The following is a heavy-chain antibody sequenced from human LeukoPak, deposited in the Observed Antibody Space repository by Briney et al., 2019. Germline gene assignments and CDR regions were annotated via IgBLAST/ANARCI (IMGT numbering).Heavy chain of an antibody. J-gene: IGHJ4*02. CDR1: GFTFDDYA. CDR2: ISWNSGSI. Sequence: PGRSLRLSCAASGFTFDDYAMHWVRQAPGKGLEWVSGISWNSGSIGYADSVKGRFTISRDNAKNSVYLQMNSLRDEDTAVYYCARPASSSVDYWGQGTLVTVSS. V-gene: IGHV3-9*01. CDR3: ARPASSSVDY. D-gene: IGHD2-2*01.